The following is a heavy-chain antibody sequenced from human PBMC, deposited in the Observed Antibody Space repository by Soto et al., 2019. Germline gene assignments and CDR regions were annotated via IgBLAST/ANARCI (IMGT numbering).Heavy chain of an antibody. Sequence: QVQLVQSGAEVKKPGASVKVSCRASGYTFTAYPLHWVRQAPGQRLEWMGWINAANGDIGYSREFQGRVTITRDTSASNVYMEVSSLTSEDTAVYYCTKKDYYAAGVYHFDHWGQGTLVTVSS. CDR2: INAANGDI. D-gene: IGHD3-10*01. J-gene: IGHJ4*02. V-gene: IGHV1-3*01. CDR3: TKKDYYAAGVYHFDH. CDR1: GYTFTAYP.